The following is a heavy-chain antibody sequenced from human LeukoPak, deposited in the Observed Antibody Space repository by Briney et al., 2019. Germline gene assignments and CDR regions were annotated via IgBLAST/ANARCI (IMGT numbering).Heavy chain of an antibody. CDR1: GFTVSSNY. V-gene: IGHV3-66*01. Sequence: PGGSLRLSCAASGFTVSSNYMSWVRQAPGKGLEWVSVIYSGGSTYYADSVKGRFTISRDNSKNTLYLQMNSLRAEDTAVCYCAREAFRRGDSSGYPSTFDYWGQGTLVTVSS. CDR2: IYSGGST. D-gene: IGHD3-22*01. J-gene: IGHJ4*02. CDR3: AREAFRRGDSSGYPSTFDY.